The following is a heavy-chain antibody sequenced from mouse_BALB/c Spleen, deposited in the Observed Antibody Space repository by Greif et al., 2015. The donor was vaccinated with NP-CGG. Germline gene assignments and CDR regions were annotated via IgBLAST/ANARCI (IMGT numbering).Heavy chain of an antibody. CDR3: ARYDYDGGYAMDY. V-gene: IGHV5-9-4*01. J-gene: IGHJ4*01. Sequence: EVKLVESGGGLVKPGGSLKLSCAASGFTFSSYAMSWVRQSPERRLEWVAEISSGGSYTYYPDTVTGRFTISRDNAKNTLYLEMSGPRSEDTAMYYCARYDYDGGYAMDYWGQGTSVTVSS. CDR2: ISSGGSYT. D-gene: IGHD2-4*01. CDR1: GFTFSSYA.